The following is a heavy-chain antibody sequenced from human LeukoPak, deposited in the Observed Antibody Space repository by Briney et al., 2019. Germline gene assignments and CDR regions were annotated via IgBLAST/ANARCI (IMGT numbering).Heavy chain of an antibody. V-gene: IGHV4-30-2*01. CDR3: ARGTTVTRALDY. Sequence: SETLSLTCAVSGGSISSGGYSWSWIRQPPGKGLEWIGYIYHSGSTYYNPSLKSRVTISVDRSKNQSSLRLSSVTAADTAVYYCARGTTVTRALDYWGQGTLVTVSS. CDR1: GGSISSGGYS. D-gene: IGHD4-11*01. CDR2: IYHSGST. J-gene: IGHJ4*02.